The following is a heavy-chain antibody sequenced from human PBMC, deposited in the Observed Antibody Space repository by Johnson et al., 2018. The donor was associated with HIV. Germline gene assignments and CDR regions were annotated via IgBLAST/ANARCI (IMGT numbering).Heavy chain of an antibody. CDR2: IWYDGSNE. J-gene: IGHJ3*02. V-gene: IGHV3-33*06. Sequence: VQLVESGGGVVQPGRSLRLSCAASGFTFSSYGMHWVRQAPGKGLEWVAVIWYDGSNEYYADSVKGRFTISRDNSKNTLYLHMSSLRLEDTALYYCAKGVGATTNDAFDIWGQGTMVTVSS. CDR1: GFTFSSYG. D-gene: IGHD1-26*01. CDR3: AKGVGATTNDAFDI.